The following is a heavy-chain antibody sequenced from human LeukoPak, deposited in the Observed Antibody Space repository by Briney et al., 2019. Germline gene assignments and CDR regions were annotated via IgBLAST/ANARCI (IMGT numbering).Heavy chain of an antibody. CDR1: GYTFTSYD. CDR2: MNPNSGNT. J-gene: IGHJ6*02. V-gene: IGHV1-8*01. Sequence: GASVKVSCKASGYTFTSYDINWVRQATGQGLEWMGWMNPNSGNTGYAQKFQGRVTITADESTSTAYMELSSLRSEDTAVYYCARDPIVVVPAASDYYYYGMDVWGQGTTVTVSS. CDR3: ARDPIVVVPAASDYYYYGMDV. D-gene: IGHD2-2*01.